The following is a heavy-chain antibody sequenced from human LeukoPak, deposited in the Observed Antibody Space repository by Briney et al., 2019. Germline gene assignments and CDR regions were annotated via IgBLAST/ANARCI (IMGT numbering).Heavy chain of an antibody. J-gene: IGHJ6*02. Sequence: GGSLRLSCAASGFTFSSYSMNWVRQALGKGLEWVSSISSSSYIYYAASVKGRFTISRDNAKNSLYLQMNSLRAEDTAVYYCARDWNPYDFWSGFAREMDVWGQGTTVTVSS. CDR2: ISSSSYI. CDR1: GFTFSSYS. D-gene: IGHD3-3*01. V-gene: IGHV3-21*01. CDR3: ARDWNPYDFWSGFAREMDV.